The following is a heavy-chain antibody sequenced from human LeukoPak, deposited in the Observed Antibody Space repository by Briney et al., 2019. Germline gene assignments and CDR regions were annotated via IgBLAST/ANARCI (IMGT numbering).Heavy chain of an antibody. CDR1: GGTFSSYA. J-gene: IGHJ4*02. CDR3: ASTTYYYDSSGYPPGGY. V-gene: IGHV1-69*13. D-gene: IGHD3-22*01. CDR2: IIPIFGTA. Sequence: SVKVSCKAPGGTFSSYAISWVRQAPGQGLEWMGGIIPIFGTANYAQKFQGRVTITADESTSTAYMELSSLRSEDTAVYYCASTTYYYDSSGYPPGGYWGQGTLVTVSS.